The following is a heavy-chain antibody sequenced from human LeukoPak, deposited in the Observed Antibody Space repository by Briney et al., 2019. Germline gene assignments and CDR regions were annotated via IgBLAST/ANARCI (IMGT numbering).Heavy chain of an antibody. V-gene: IGHV3-48*03. Sequence: GGSLRLSCAASGFTFSSYAMHWVRQAPGKGLEWVSYISSSGSIVYYADSVKGRFTISRDNPKNSLYVQMNSLRAEDTAIYYCARLYRSSSWYGIDYWGQGTLVTVSS. CDR2: ISSSGSIV. J-gene: IGHJ4*02. CDR3: ARLYRSSSWYGIDY. D-gene: IGHD6-13*01. CDR1: GFTFSSYA.